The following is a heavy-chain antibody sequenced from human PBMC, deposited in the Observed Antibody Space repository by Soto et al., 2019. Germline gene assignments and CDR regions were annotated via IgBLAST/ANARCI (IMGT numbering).Heavy chain of an antibody. CDR2: IIPILGIA. Sequence: SVEVPCKASGDTFSSYTISWVRQAPGQGLEWMGRIIPILGIANYAQKFQGRVTITADKSTSTAYMELSSLRSEDTAVYYCARTLTPGPAYGDLYNWFDPWGQGTLVTVS. CDR1: GDTFSSYT. D-gene: IGHD4-17*01. CDR3: ARTLTPGPAYGDLYNWFDP. J-gene: IGHJ5*02. V-gene: IGHV1-69*02.